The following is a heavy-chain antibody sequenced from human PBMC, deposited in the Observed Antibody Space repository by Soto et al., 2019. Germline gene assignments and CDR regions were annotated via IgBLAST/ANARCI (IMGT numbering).Heavy chain of an antibody. V-gene: IGHV4-31*03. CDR1: GGYISSGGYY. D-gene: IGHD6-6*01. Sequence: SVTLSLTCTVSGGYISSGGYYWTWKHQHPGKGLEWIGYNYYSGITYYNPSLKSRVTISLDTSKNQFSLKLSSVTAADTAVYYCARGSSIAGLYYGMDVWGQGTTVTVSS. CDR2: NYYSGIT. CDR3: ARGSSIAGLYYGMDV. J-gene: IGHJ6*02.